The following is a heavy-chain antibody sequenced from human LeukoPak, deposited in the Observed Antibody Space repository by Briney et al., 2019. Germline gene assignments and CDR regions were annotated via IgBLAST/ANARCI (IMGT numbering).Heavy chain of an antibody. D-gene: IGHD3-10*01. Sequence: SVKVSCKASGGTFTSYAISWVRQAPGQGVEWMGGIIPIFGTANYAQKFQGRVTITADESTSTAYMELSSLRSEDTAVYYCATPPYYYGSGSYLLYWGQGTLVTVSS. CDR3: ATPPYYYGSGSYLLY. V-gene: IGHV1-69*13. J-gene: IGHJ4*02. CDR1: GGTFTSYA. CDR2: IIPIFGTA.